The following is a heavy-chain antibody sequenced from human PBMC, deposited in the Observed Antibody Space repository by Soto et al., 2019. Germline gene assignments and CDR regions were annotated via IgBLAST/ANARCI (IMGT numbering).Heavy chain of an antibody. CDR3: AKDRYYGSGSYPFDY. CDR2: ISGSGGST. D-gene: IGHD3-10*01. J-gene: IGHJ4*02. Sequence: GGSLRLSCAASGFTFSSYAMSWVRQAPGKGLEWVSAISGSGGSTYYADSVKGRFTISRDNSKNTLYLQMNSLRAEDTALYYCAKDRYYGSGSYPFDYWGQGTLVTVSS. V-gene: IGHV3-23*01. CDR1: GFTFSSYA.